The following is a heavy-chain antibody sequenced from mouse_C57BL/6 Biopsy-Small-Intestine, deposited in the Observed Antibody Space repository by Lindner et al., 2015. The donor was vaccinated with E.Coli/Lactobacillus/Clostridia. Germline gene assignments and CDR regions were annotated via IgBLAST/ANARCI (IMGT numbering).Heavy chain of an antibody. Sequence: SVKVSCKASGYTISDYYMHWLRQAPGQGLEWMGWVIPDSGGTDYVQKFQGRVTMTRDTPISTAYMELTSLRSDDTAVYYCARTAISSSNKYYRYGMDVWGQGTTVIVSS. D-gene: IGHD1-2*01. J-gene: IGHJ1*01. CDR2: VIPDSGGT. CDR1: GYTISDYY. CDR3: ARTAISSSNKYYRYGMDV. V-gene: IGHV14-4*02.